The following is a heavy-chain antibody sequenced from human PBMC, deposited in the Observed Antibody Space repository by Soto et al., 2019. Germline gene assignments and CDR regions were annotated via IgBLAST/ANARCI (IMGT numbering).Heavy chain of an antibody. CDR2: ISSSSSTI. V-gene: IGHV3-48*02. J-gene: IGHJ6*02. Sequence: GGSLRLSCAASGFTFSSYSMNWVRQAPGKGLEWVSYISSSSSTIYYADSVKGRFTISRDNAKNSLYLQMNSLRDEDTAVYYCARDPALGYYGSGSYHPYYYYGMDVWGQGTTVTV. D-gene: IGHD3-10*01. CDR3: ARDPALGYYGSGSYHPYYYYGMDV. CDR1: GFTFSSYS.